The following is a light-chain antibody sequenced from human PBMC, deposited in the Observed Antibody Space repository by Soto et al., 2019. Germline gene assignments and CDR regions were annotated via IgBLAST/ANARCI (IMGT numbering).Light chain of an antibody. J-gene: IGLJ3*02. CDR2: EDN. CDR1: SGSIARNF. CDR3: QSYDGGIRV. Sequence: LTQPHSVSESPGKTVTISCTRSSGSIARNFVQWFQQRPGSAPTIVIYEDNRRPSGVPDRFSGSIDSSSASASLTISGLQTEDEADYYCQSYDGGIRVFGGGTKVTVL. V-gene: IGLV6-57*04.